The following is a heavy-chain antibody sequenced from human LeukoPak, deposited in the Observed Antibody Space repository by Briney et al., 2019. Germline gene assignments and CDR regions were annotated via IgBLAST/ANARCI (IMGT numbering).Heavy chain of an antibody. CDR3: ARVEVREGYGSGNSYYYYGMDV. CDR1: GFTSSSYA. D-gene: IGHD3-10*01. V-gene: IGHV3-30*04. Sequence: LPGGSLRLSCAASGFTSSSYAMHWVRQAPGKGLEWVAVISYDGSNKYYADSVKGRFTISRDNSKNTLYLQMNSLRAEDTAVYYCARVEVREGYGSGNSYYYYGMDVWGKGTTVTVSS. J-gene: IGHJ6*04. CDR2: ISYDGSNK.